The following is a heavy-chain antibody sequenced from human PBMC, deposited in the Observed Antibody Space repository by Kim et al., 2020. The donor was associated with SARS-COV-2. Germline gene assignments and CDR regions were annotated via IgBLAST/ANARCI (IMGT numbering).Heavy chain of an antibody. J-gene: IGHJ4*02. CDR1: GGFINDYY. CDR3: ARSQYSYGYRYFDY. D-gene: IGHD5-18*01. Sequence: SETLSLTCTVSGGFINDYYWSWIRQPPGKGLEWIGYIYYSGSTYYNPSLKSRVTISVDTSKNQFSLKLSSVTAADTAVYYCARSQYSYGYRYFDYWGQGT. V-gene: IGHV4-59*08. CDR2: IYYSGST.